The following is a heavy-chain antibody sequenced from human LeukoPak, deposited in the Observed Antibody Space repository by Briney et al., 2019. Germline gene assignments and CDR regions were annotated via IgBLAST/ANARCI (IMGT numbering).Heavy chain of an antibody. J-gene: IGHJ5*02. Sequence: GASVKVSCKASGYTFTGYYMHWVRQAPGQGLEWMGWINPNSGGTNYAQKFQGRVTMTRDTSISTAYMELSRLRSDDTAVYYCARDDRSIAAANWFDPWGQGTLVTVSS. D-gene: IGHD6-6*01. V-gene: IGHV1-2*02. CDR2: INPNSGGT. CDR1: GYTFTGYY. CDR3: ARDDRSIAAANWFDP.